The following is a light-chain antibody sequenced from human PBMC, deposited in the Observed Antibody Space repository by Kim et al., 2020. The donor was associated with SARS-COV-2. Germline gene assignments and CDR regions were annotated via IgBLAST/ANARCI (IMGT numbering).Light chain of an antibody. CDR1: QSVSNF. J-gene: IGKJ2*01. V-gene: IGKV3-11*01. CDR3: QQRTNWPPFT. Sequence: EIVLTQFPATLSLSPGETATLSCRASQSVSNFLAWYQQKPGQAPTLLIYDASNRAHGIPARFSCSGSGTDFTLTISSLEPEDFAVYYCQQRTNWPPFTFGQGTKLEI. CDR2: DAS.